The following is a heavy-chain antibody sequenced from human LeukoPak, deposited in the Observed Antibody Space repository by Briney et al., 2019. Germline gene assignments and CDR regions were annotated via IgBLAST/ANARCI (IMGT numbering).Heavy chain of an antibody. CDR1: GFSFSDEY. Sequence: GGSLRLSCVVSGFSFSDEYMSWIRQAPGKGLEWVSYISSGGDKRLYVDSVKGRFTISRDDAKNSLYLQMNSLRVEDTAIYYCARVRGSGNYAYADYWGQGTLVTVSS. V-gene: IGHV3-11*01. CDR2: ISSGGDKR. CDR3: ARVRGSGNYAYADY. J-gene: IGHJ4*02. D-gene: IGHD3-10*01.